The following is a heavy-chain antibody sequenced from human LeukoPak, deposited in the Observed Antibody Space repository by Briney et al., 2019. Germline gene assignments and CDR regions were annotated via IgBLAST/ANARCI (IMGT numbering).Heavy chain of an antibody. V-gene: IGHV3-15*01. CDR2: IKSKPDGGTT. CDR1: GFTFSNAW. Sequence: GGSLRLSCAASGFTFSNAWMSWVRQAPGKGLEWLGRIKSKPDGGTTDYIAPVKGRFTISRDDSKNTLYLQMNSLKTEDTAVYYCAKDLRIMAGDYWGQGTLVTVSS. D-gene: IGHD3-16*01. CDR3: AKDLRIMAGDY. J-gene: IGHJ4*02.